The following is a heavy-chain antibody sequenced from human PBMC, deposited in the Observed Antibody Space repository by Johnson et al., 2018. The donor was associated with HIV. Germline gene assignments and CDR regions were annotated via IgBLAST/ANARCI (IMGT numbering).Heavy chain of an antibody. V-gene: IGHV3-23*04. CDR3: ARRGYSSSGGAFDI. D-gene: IGHD6-6*01. CDR2: ISGGGST. CDR1: RFTFTNYA. Sequence: VQLVESGGGLVHPGGSLRLACAASRFTFTNYAMTWVRQTPGKGLDWVSVISGGGSTYYADAVKGRFTISSDNSKNTLYLQMNSLRAEDTAVYYCARRGYSSSGGAFDIWGQGTMVTVSS. J-gene: IGHJ3*02.